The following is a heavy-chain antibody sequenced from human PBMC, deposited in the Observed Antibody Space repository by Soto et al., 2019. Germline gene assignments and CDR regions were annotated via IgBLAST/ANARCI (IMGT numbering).Heavy chain of an antibody. CDR3: ARDYCSGGSCYSYFDY. D-gene: IGHD2-15*01. CDR1: GFTFSSYG. J-gene: IGHJ4*02. Sequence: GGSLRLSCAASGFTFSSYGMHWVRQAPGKGLEWVAVIWYDGSNKYYADSVKGRFTISRDNSKNTLYLQMNSLRAEDTAVYYCARDYCSGGSCYSYFDYWGQGTLVTVSS. CDR2: IWYDGSNK. V-gene: IGHV3-33*01.